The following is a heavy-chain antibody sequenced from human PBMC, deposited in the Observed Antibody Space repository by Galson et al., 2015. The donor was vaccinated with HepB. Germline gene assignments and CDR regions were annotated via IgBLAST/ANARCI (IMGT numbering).Heavy chain of an antibody. J-gene: IGHJ6*02. CDR3: ARGRYYGLDV. Sequence: SLRLSCAASEFTFSNNWMHWVRQAPGKGLVWVSRIISDGTGTNYADFAKGRFTVSRDNAKNTLYLQMNSLRSDDTAVYYCARGRYYGLDVWGQGTTVTVSS. CDR1: EFTFSNNW. CDR2: IISDGTGT. V-gene: IGHV3-74*01.